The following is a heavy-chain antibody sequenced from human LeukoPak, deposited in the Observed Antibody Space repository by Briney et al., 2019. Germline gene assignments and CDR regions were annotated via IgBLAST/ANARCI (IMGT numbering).Heavy chain of an antibody. J-gene: IGHJ6*02. CDR2: IIPILGIA. D-gene: IGHD3-10*01. CDR3: ARETRPTYYYGSGSYYNPLDV. Sequence: GASVKVSCTASGGTFSSYAISWVRQAPGQGLEWMGRIIPILGIANYAQKFQGRVTITADKSTSTAYMGLSSLRSEDTAVYYCARETRPTYYYGSGSYYNPLDVWGQGTTVTVSS. CDR1: GGTFSSYA. V-gene: IGHV1-69*04.